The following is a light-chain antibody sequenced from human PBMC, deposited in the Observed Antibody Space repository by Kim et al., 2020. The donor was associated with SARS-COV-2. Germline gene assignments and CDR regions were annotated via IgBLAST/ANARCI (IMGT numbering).Light chain of an antibody. CDR2: GNT. CDR1: SSNVGAGYD. V-gene: IGLV1-40*01. CDR3: QAYDSSLRGWV. Sequence: SVTRSCTGGSSNVGAGYDVQWYHQLPGTAPKLLIYGNTDRPSGVPDRFSGSKSGTSASLAIIGLQAEDEADYYCQAYDSSLRGWVFGGGTQLTVL. J-gene: IGLJ3*02.